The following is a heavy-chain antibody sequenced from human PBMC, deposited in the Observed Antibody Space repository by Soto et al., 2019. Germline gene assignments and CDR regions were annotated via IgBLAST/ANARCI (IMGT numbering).Heavy chain of an antibody. CDR1: GYTFTSYG. J-gene: IGHJ6*02. D-gene: IGHD2-2*01. Sequence: ASVKVSCKASGYTFTSYGISWVRQAPGQGLEWMGWISAYNGNTNYAQKLQGRVTMTTDTSTSTAYMELRSLRSDDTAVYYCARDIQLPNNPYYYYGMDVWGQGTTVTVSS. CDR2: ISAYNGNT. CDR3: ARDIQLPNNPYYYYGMDV. V-gene: IGHV1-18*01.